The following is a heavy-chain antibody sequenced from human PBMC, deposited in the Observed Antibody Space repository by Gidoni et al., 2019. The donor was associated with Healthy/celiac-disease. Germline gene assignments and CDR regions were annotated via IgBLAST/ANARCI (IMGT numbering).Heavy chain of an antibody. J-gene: IGHJ1*01. CDR2: ISGSGGST. CDR1: GFTFSSYA. D-gene: IGHD5-18*01. Sequence: EVQLLESGGGLVQPGGSLRLSCAASGFTFSSYAMSWVRQAPGKGLEWVSAISGSGGSTYYADSVKGRFTISRDNSKNTLYLQMNSLRAEDTAVYYCAKDLQVLGYGDISEYFQHWGQGTLVTVSS. CDR3: AKDLQVLGYGDISEYFQH. V-gene: IGHV3-23*01.